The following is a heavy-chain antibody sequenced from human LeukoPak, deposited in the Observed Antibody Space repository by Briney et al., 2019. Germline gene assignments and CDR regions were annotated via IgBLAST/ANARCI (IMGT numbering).Heavy chain of an antibody. V-gene: IGHV1-2*02. Sequence: GSVKVSCKASGYTFTGYYMHWVRQAPGQGLEWMGWINPNSGGTNYAQKFQGRVTMTRDTSISTAYMELSRLGSDDTAVYYCARGAVPVFYYYMDVWGEGTTVTVSS. J-gene: IGHJ6*03. CDR1: GYTFTGYY. CDR3: ARGAVPVFYYYMDV. D-gene: IGHD2-2*01. CDR2: INPNSGGT.